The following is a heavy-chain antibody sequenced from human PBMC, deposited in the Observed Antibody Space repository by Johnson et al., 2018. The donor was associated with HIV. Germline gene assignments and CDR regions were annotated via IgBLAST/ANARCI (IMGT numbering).Heavy chain of an antibody. V-gene: IGHV3-30-3*01. CDR1: RFTFSFYA. Sequence: QVQLVESGGGVAQPGRSLRLSCAASRFTFSFYAMHWVRQAPGKGLEWVALILYDGSNKYYADSVKGRFTISRDNSKNALYLQMNSLRAEATALYYGAKDLREYECEEWASDYYDFGRDQPCQDPRGVVGIFDIWGQGTMVTVSS. CDR2: ILYDGSNK. D-gene: IGHD3-3*01. J-gene: IGHJ3*02. CDR3: AKDLREYECEEWASDYYDFGRDQPCQDPRGVVGIFDI.